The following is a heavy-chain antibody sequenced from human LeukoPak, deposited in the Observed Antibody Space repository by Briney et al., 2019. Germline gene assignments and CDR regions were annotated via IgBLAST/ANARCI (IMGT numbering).Heavy chain of an antibody. J-gene: IGHJ4*02. CDR3: ASLGNSGSYYHY. D-gene: IGHD1-26*01. V-gene: IGHV4-39*07. Sequence: PSETLSLTCTVSGASISSTGYYWGWIRQPPGKGLEWIGSIYYSGSTYYNPSLKSRVTISLDTSKNQFSLKLSSVTAADTAVYYCASLGNSGSYYHYWGQGTLVTVSS. CDR2: IYYSGST. CDR1: GASISSTGYY.